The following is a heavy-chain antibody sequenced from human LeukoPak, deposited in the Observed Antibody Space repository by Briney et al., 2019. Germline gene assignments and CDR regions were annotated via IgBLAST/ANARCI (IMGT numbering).Heavy chain of an antibody. Sequence: SETLSLTCTVSGGPISSYYWSWIRQPPGKGLEWIGYIYYSGSTNYNPSLKSRVTISVDTSKNQFSLKLSSVTAADTAVYYCARAVGWFGALDYWGQGTLVTVSS. CDR2: IYYSGST. D-gene: IGHD3-10*01. CDR3: ARAVGWFGALDY. CDR1: GGPISSYY. J-gene: IGHJ4*02. V-gene: IGHV4-59*01.